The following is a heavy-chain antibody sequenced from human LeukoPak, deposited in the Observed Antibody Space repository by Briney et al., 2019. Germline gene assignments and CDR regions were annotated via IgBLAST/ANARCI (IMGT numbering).Heavy chain of an antibody. J-gene: IGHJ4*02. CDR1: GGSFSGYY. D-gene: IGHD3-22*01. V-gene: IGHV4-34*01. CDR3: ARGAVVIYFDY. Sequence: SETLSLTCAVYGGSFSGYYWSWIRQPPGKGLEWIGEINHSGSTNYNPSLKSRVTISVDTSKNQFSLKLSSVTAADTAVYYCARGAVVIYFDYWGQGTLVTVSS. CDR2: INHSGST.